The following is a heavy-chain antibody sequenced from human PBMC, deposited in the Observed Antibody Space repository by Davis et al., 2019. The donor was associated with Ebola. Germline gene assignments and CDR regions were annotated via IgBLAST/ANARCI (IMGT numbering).Heavy chain of an antibody. CDR3: VIITMT. CDR1: VYTFIPKY. V-gene: IGHV1-46*01. CDR2: DNPNDGTT. D-gene: IGHD2-21*02. Sequence: SVPVSRLPSVYTFIPKYLNWVRQAPGQGLEWMGLDNPNDGTTTYAQRFRDRVTMTRDTSTSTVYMELSSLRSDDTAVYFCVIITMTWGQGSLVTVSS. J-gene: IGHJ4*02.